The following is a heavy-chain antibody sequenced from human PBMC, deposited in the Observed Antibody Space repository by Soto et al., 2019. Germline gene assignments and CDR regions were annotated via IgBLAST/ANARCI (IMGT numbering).Heavy chain of an antibody. V-gene: IGHV1-3*01. CDR1: GYTFTSYA. Sequence: ASVKVSCKASGYTFTSYAIHWVRQAPGQRLEWMGWINAGNGNTKYSQKFQGRVTITRDTSASTAYMELSSLRSEDTAVYYCARGITLPTPLDYSGQGTLVTVSS. J-gene: IGHJ4*02. CDR2: INAGNGNT. D-gene: IGHD1-20*01. CDR3: ARGITLPTPLDY.